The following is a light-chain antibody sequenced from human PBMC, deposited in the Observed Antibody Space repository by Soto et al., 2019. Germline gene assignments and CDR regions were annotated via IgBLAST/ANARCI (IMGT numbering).Light chain of an antibody. CDR1: QSVSIN. J-gene: IGKJ5*01. CDR3: QQYNDWPLT. Sequence: EIVMTQSPVTLSVSPWEGVTLSCLASQSVSINLAWYQQKPGQAPSLLIYGAFTRATGIPARFSGTGSGTEFTLTISSLQSEDFALYYCQQYNDWPLTFGQGTRLEI. V-gene: IGKV3-15*01. CDR2: GAF.